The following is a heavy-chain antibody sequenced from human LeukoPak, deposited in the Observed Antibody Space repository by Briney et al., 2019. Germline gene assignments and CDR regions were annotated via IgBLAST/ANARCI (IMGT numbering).Heavy chain of an antibody. D-gene: IGHD3-22*01. V-gene: IGHV4-59*08. Sequence: SETLSLTCTVSGGSISSHYWSWIRQPPGKGLERIGYIYYSGSTNYNPSLKSRVTISVDTSKNQFSLKLSSVTAADTAVYYCARSDYYDSSGYYFYAFDIWGQGTMVTVSS. CDR2: IYYSGST. CDR3: ARSDYYDSSGYYFYAFDI. J-gene: IGHJ3*02. CDR1: GGSISSHY.